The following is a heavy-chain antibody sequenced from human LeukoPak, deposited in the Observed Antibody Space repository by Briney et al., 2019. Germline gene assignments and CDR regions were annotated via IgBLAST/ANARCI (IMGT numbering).Heavy chain of an antibody. CDR1: GFTFSSYW. V-gene: IGHV3-7*01. D-gene: IGHD2-15*01. CDR3: ATFMSGYCMY. J-gene: IGHJ4*02. CDR2: INQGGSDK. Sequence: QPGGSLRLSCTVSGFTFSSYWMSWVRQAPGKGLEWVANINQGGSDKSYVDSVKGRFTVSRDNAKKSLYLQMNSLRAEDTAVYYCATFMSGYCMYWGQGTLVTVSS.